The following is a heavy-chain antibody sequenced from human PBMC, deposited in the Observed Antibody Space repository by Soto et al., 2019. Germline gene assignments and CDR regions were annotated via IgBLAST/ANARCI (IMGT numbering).Heavy chain of an antibody. Sequence: ASVKVSCKTSGYTFTNYYMHWVRKAPGQGLKWMGIIKCNRGETTYAKKFLGRVNMTKKTSTNTIYKKISSTKSEDTAVYYCARRGYCTNGVCYYGMDVWGQGTTVTVSS. CDR1: GYTFTNYY. V-gene: IGHV1-46*01. CDR2: IKCNRGET. J-gene: IGHJ6*02. CDR3: ARRGYCTNGVCYYGMDV. D-gene: IGHD2-8*01.